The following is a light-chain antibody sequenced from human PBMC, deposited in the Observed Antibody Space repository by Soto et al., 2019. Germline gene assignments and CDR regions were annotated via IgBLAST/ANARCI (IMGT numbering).Light chain of an antibody. CDR1: QSISIW. V-gene: IGKV1-5*03. CDR2: KAS. Sequence: DLQMTQSPSTLSASVVDRVTITCRASQSISIWLAWYQQKPGKAPKLLIYKASSLESGVPSRFSGSGSGTEFTLTISSLQPDDFATYYCQQYNSYWTFGQGTKVEIK. J-gene: IGKJ1*01. CDR3: QQYNSYWT.